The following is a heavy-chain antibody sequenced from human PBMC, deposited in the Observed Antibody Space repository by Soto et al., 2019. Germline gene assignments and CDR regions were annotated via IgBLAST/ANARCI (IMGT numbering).Heavy chain of an antibody. CDR1: GFTFSNYA. J-gene: IGHJ4*02. CDR2: VSATAGTT. Sequence: GGSLRLSCAASGFTFSNYAMSWVRQAPGKGLEWVSLVSATAGTTYYTDSVKGRFTISRDNSRNTVYLQMNSLRADDTAGYYCAKDRWAEGLAYWAQETRFTFSS. D-gene: IGHD3-16*01. CDR3: AKDRWAEGLAY. V-gene: IGHV3-23*01.